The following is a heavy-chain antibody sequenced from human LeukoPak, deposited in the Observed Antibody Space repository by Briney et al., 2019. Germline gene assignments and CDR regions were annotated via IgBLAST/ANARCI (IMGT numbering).Heavy chain of an antibody. CDR1: GYTFTNNY. CDR3: ARGKYYDSAVYFDY. V-gene: IGHV1-46*01. CDR2: IYPRDGST. D-gene: IGHD3-10*01. Sequence: GASVKVSCKASGYTFTNNYLHWVRQAPGQGLEWMGMIYPRDGSTSYAQNFQGRVTVTRDTSISTAYMELSRLRSDDTAVYYCARGKYYDSAVYFDYWGQGTLVTVSS. J-gene: IGHJ4*02.